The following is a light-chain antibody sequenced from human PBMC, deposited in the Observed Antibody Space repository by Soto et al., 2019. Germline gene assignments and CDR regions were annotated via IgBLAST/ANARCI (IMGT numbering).Light chain of an antibody. V-gene: IGKV1-33*01. Sequence: IQMTQSPSSLSASVGDRVTITCQASQDINKNLIWYQQKPGKAPKLLIYDASDLETGVPSRFSGSGSGTGFTFTISSLQPEDFATYYCQQYESLPLTFGQGTLLEIK. CDR2: DAS. CDR1: QDINKN. CDR3: QQYESLPLT. J-gene: IGKJ5*01.